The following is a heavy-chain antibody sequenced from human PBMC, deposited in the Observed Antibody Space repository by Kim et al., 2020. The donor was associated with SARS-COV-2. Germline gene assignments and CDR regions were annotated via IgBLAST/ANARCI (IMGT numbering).Heavy chain of an antibody. CDR3: ARECSYGMDV. J-gene: IGHJ6*02. CDR2: IIPILGIA. CDR1: GGTFSSYA. V-gene: IGHV1-69*04. Sequence: SVKVSCKASGGTFSSYAISWVRQAPGQGHEWMGRIIPILGIANYAQNIQGRVPITADKSTSTAYMELRSLRSEDTAVYYCARECSYGMDVWGQGTTVTV.